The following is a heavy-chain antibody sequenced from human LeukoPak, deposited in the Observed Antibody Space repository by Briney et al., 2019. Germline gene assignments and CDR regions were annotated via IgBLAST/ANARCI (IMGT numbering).Heavy chain of an antibody. CDR1: GYTLTSYG. D-gene: IGHD2-2*01. J-gene: IGHJ4*02. V-gene: IGHV1-18*01. CDR3: ARDPEDCSSTSCYFDY. Sequence: ASVKVSCKASGYTLTSYGISWVRQAPGQGLEWIGWISAYNGNTNYAQKLQGRVTMTTDTSTSTAYMELRSLRSDDTAVYYCARDPEDCSSTSCYFDYWGQGTLVTVSS. CDR2: ISAYNGNT.